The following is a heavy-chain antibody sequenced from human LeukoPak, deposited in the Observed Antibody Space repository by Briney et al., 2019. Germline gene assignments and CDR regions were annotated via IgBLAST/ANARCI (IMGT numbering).Heavy chain of an antibody. Sequence: PGGSLRLSCATSVFTFSSYSMNWVRHATEKALEWVSSISSSNNCIYYADSVKGRFTISRDNAKNSLYLQMNSLRAEDTAVYYCARYNRLNTASFDYWGQGTLVTVSS. CDR3: ARYNRLNTASFDY. J-gene: IGHJ4*02. CDR2: ISSSNNCI. CDR1: VFTFSSYS. V-gene: IGHV3-21*01. D-gene: IGHD1-14*01.